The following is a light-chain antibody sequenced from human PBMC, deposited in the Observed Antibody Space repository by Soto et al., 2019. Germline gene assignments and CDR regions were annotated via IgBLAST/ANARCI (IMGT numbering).Light chain of an antibody. CDR1: QSRGSNF. V-gene: IGKV3-20*01. CDR2: ASS. CDR3: QLYGISPH. J-gene: IGKJ5*01. Sequence: EIVLTQSPVTLALSPGEMATLSCKTSQSRGSNFLAWYQHKPGQAPRLLIYASSNRATGIPDRFSGSASGTDFTLTINRLEPEDFAVYYCQLYGISPHFGQGTRLEIK.